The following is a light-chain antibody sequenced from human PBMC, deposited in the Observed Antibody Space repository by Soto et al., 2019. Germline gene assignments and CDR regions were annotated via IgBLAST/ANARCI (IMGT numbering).Light chain of an antibody. CDR2: DAS. Sequence: EIVLTQSPATLSLSPGERATLSCRASQSISSYLAWYQQKSGQAPRLLIYDASNRATGIPARFSGSGSGTDFTLTIGSLEPEDFAVYYCHQRNHLPFTFGGGTKVEIK. CDR1: QSISSY. V-gene: IGKV3-11*01. J-gene: IGKJ4*01. CDR3: HQRNHLPFT.